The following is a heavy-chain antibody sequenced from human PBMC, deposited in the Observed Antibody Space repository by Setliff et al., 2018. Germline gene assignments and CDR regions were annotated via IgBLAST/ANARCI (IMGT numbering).Heavy chain of an antibody. V-gene: IGHV4-34*11. CDR3: ARDPHYDPTYSLPGHAFDF. D-gene: IGHD3-22*01. CDR2: LFDGGSA. CDR1: GDSFSDYY. J-gene: IGHJ3*01. Sequence: KPSETLSLTCAVYGDSFSDYYWSWIRQSPVKGLEWIGSLFDGGSAYYSPSLKSRASISLDASKNQFALKLTSATAADTAVYYCARDPHYDPTYSLPGHAFDFWGQGIMVTVSS.